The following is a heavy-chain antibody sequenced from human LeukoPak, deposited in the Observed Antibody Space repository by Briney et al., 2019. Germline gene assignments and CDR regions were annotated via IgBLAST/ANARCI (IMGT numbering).Heavy chain of an antibody. CDR3: GRDDSSGYFDY. CDR1: GFTFSSYS. J-gene: IGHJ4*02. Sequence: GGSLRLSCAASGFTFSSYSMNWVRQAPGKGLEWVSSISSSSSYIYYADSVKGRFTISRDNAKNSLYLQMNNLRAEDTAVYYCGRDDSSGYFDYWGQGTLVTVSS. D-gene: IGHD3-22*01. CDR2: ISSSSSYI. V-gene: IGHV3-21*01.